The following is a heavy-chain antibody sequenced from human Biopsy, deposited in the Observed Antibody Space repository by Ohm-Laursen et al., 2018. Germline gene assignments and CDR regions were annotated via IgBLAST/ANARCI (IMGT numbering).Heavy chain of an antibody. J-gene: IGHJ4*02. CDR3: AADADGYYTEFDY. Sequence: SVKVSCKASGGTFSSFPISWVRQAPGQGLEWVGRIVPILGHLNYAQRFQDRVSITADKSTTYVYMELSRLTSGDTAVYYCAADADGYYTEFDYWGPGTLVTVSS. D-gene: IGHD3-3*01. V-gene: IGHV1-69*04. CDR2: IVPILGHL. CDR1: GGTFSSFP.